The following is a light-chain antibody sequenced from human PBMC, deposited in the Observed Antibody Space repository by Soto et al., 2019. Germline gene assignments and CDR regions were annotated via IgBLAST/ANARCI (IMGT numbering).Light chain of an antibody. CDR2: DAS. CDR1: QSISSS. J-gene: IGKJ1*01. CDR3: QQYSTYST. Sequence: DIPMTQSPSTLSASVGDRVTITCRASQSISSSLAWYQQKPGKAPKLLIYDASNLESGVPSIFCGSGSGTEFTLTISSLPPDDFATYYCQQYSTYSTFGQGTRVEIK. V-gene: IGKV1-5*01.